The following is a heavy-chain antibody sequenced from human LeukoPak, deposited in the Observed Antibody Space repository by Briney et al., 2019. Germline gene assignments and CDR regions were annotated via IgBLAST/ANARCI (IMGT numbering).Heavy chain of an antibody. J-gene: IGHJ4*02. CDR2: IGAYNGDT. Sequence: GASVKVSCKPSGSTFTSFGISWVRQAPGQGLEWMGWIGAYNGDTNYAQKFQGRVTMTTDTSTSTAYMDLRSLRSDDTAVYYCTRDHCSGDSCRSFDTWGAGTLVTVSS. D-gene: IGHD2-15*01. CDR3: TRDHCSGDSCRSFDT. V-gene: IGHV1-18*04. CDR1: GSTFTSFG.